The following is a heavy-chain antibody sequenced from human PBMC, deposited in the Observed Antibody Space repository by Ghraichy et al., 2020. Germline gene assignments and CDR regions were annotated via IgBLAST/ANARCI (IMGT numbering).Heavy chain of an antibody. J-gene: IGHJ5*01. Sequence: GALRLSCAASGFTFSNAWMSWVRQAPGKGLEWVGRIKSKTDGGTTDYATPVEGRFTISRDDSKNTLFLQMNRLKSDDTAVYYCTLDEGFDSWGQGTLVTVSS. CDR2: IKSKTDGGTT. CDR3: TLDEGFDS. CDR1: GFTFSNAW. V-gene: IGHV3-15*01.